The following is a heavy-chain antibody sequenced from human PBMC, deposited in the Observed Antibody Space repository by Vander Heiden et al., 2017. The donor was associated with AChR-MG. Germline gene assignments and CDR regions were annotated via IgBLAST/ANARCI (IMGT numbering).Heavy chain of an antibody. V-gene: IGHV1-69*06. CDR1: GGSFRTNA. CDR2: IIPTFGTA. CDR3: ASSSPDIVVVPAAYYYYGMDV. J-gene: IGHJ6*02. D-gene: IGHD2-2*01. Sequence: QVQPVQSGAGVKKPGSTVKVSCKASGGSFRTNAISWVPQAPGQGLEWMGGIIPTFGTADYSQKFQGRVTITADKSTSTAYMELSSLRSEDTAVYYCASSSPDIVVVPAAYYYYGMDVWGQGTTVTVSS.